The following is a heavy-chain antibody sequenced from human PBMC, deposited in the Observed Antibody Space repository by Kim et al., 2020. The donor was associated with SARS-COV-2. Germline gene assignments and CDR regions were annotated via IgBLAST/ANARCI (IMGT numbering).Heavy chain of an antibody. Sequence: ASVKVSCKASGYNFMTYDMHWVRQAPGQGLEWMGIIHVSGDRTKSEEKFQDRVTMIRDTSRSTVYMELSSLRPEDTAVYYCARAGDSSGADFDYWGQGTQIIVSS. CDR3: ARAGDSSGADFDY. D-gene: IGHD3-22*01. J-gene: IGHJ4*02. CDR2: IHVSGDRT. CDR1: GYNFMTYD. V-gene: IGHV1-46*01.